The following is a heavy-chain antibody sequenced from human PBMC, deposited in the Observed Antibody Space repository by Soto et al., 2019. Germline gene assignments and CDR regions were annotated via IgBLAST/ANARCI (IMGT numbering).Heavy chain of an antibody. D-gene: IGHD6-19*01. CDR2: INVGNGNT. J-gene: IGHJ5*02. Sequence: ASVKVSCKASGYTFTSYAMHWVRQAPGQRLEWMGWINVGNGNTKYSQNFQGRVTINQDTSASTAYMELSSLTSEDTAVYYCAGEKWGSGSRWLDPWGQGTLVTVSS. CDR3: AGEKWGSGSRWLDP. V-gene: IGHV1-3*01. CDR1: GYTFTSYA.